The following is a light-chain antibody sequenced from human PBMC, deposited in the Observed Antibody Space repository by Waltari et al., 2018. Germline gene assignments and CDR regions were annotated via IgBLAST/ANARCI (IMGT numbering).Light chain of an antibody. CDR3: QQLNSYPIT. V-gene: IGKV1-9*01. CDR2: AAS. J-gene: IGKJ5*01. CDR1: QGISSN. Sequence: TCRASQGISSNLAWYHQKPGKAPKLLISAASTLQSGVPLRFSGSGSGTDFTLTISSLQPEDFATYYCQQLNSYPITFGQGTRLEIK.